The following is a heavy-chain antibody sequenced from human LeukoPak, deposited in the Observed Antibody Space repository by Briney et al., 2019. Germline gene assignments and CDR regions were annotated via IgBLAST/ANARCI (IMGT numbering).Heavy chain of an antibody. D-gene: IGHD3-10*01. CDR2: VIPIFGTA. V-gene: IGHV1-69*05. J-gene: IGHJ4*02. CDR3: ARDQGRFGELSF. CDR1: GGTFNSYA. Sequence: GSSVKVSFKASGGTFNSYAISWVRPAPGQGVGWMGRVIPIFGTANYAQKFQGRVTITTDESTSTAYMELSSLRSEDTAVYYCARDQGRFGELSFWGQGTLVTVSS.